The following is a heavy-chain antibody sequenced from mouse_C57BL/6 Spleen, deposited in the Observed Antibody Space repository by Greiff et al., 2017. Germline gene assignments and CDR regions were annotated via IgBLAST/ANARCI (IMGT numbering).Heavy chain of an antibody. V-gene: IGHV1-82*01. CDR2: IYPGDGDT. D-gene: IGHD2-4*01. CDR1: GYAFSSSW. J-gene: IGHJ2*01. CDR3: ARRGYYDYDLYY. Sequence: QVQLQQPGPELVKPGASVKISCKASGYAFSSSWMNWVKQRPGTGLEWIGRIYPGDGDTNYNGKFKGKATLTADKSSSTAYMQLSSLTSEDSAVYFCARRGYYDYDLYYWGQGTTRTVSS.